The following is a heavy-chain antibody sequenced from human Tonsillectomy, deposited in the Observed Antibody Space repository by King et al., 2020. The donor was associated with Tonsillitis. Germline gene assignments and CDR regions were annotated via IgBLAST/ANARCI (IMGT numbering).Heavy chain of an antibody. V-gene: IGHV3-30*18. D-gene: IGHD3-22*01. Sequence: QLVQSGGGVVQPGRSLRLSCAASGFTFSSYGMHWFRQAPGKGREWVAVISYDGSNKYYADSVQGRFTISRDNSKNTLYLQMNSLRAEDTAVYYCANASFLRVVEPLDYWGHGTLVTVSS. CDR1: GFTFSSYG. CDR3: ANASFLRVVEPLDY. J-gene: IGHJ4*01. CDR2: ISYDGSNK.